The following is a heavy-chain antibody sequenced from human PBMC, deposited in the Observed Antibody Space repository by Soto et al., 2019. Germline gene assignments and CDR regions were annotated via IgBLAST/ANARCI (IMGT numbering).Heavy chain of an antibody. D-gene: IGHD5-18*01. J-gene: IGHJ4*02. V-gene: IGHV4-59*01. CDR3: AGAYTYGYSYYFDY. Sequence: PSETLSLTCTVSGGSISSYYLSWIRQPPGKGLECLGYIYYSGSTNYNPSLKSRVTISVDTSKNQFSLKLSSVTAADTAVYYCAGAYTYGYSYYFDYSGQGTLVTVSS. CDR2: IYYSGST. CDR1: GGSISSYY.